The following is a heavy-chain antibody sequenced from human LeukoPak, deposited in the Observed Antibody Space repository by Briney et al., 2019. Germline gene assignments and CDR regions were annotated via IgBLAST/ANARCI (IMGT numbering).Heavy chain of an antibody. D-gene: IGHD3-10*01. CDR3: AKDSAFYYIDV. V-gene: IGHV3-30*02. Sequence: GGSLRLSCAASGFTFNKYGMHWVRQAPGKGLEWVAFIRYNGNNQYYADSVKGRFTISRDNSKNTLYLQMNSLKGDDTAVYYCAKDSAFYYIDVWGKGTTVIISS. CDR1: GFTFNKYG. CDR2: IRYNGNNQ. J-gene: IGHJ6*03.